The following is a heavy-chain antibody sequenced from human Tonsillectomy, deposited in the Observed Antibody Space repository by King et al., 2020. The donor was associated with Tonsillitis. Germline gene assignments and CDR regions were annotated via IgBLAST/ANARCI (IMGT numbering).Heavy chain of an antibody. CDR3: ASLDY. Sequence: QLVQSGGGVVQPGGSLRLSGAASGFTFSSYAMHWVRQAPDKGLEWVAFIWYDGTNIHYVDSVKGRFTISRDNSKNTLYLQMNSLRAEDTAVYYCASLDYWGQGTLVTVSS. CDR1: GFTFSSYA. V-gene: IGHV3-30*02. CDR2: IWYDGTNI. J-gene: IGHJ4*02.